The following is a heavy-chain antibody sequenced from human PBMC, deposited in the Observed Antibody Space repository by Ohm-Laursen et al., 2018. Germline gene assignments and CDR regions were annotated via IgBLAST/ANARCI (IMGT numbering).Heavy chain of an antibody. CDR3: ARLDPTEGGFDS. CDR1: GGSFNSYY. D-gene: IGHD4-17*01. Sequence: SETLSLTWAVSGGSFNSYYWSWIRQTPTKELEWIGFIYYSGKTNYNPSLISRVSMSMDTSKNQFSLVLTSVTSADTAVYYCARLDPTEGGFDSWGQGTLVTVSS. V-gene: IGHV4-59*01. CDR2: IYYSGKT. J-gene: IGHJ4*02.